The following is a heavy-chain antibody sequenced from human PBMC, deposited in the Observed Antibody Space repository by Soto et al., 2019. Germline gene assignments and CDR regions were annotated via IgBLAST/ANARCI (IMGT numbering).Heavy chain of an antibody. J-gene: IGHJ4*02. V-gene: IGHV3-21*01. CDR1: GFIFTDYC. Sequence: PGGSLRLSCAASGFIFTDYCMSWVRQAPGKGLEWVSSISSTSSYIYYADSVRGRFTISRDNAKNSLYLQLNSLRAEDTAVYYCEIDPPSFDSWGQGTLVTASP. CDR2: ISSTSSYI. CDR3: EIDPPSFDS.